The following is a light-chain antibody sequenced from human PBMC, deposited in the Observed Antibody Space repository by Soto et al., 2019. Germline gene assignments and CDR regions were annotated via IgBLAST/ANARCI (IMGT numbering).Light chain of an antibody. Sequence: QSVLTQPASVSGSPGQSITISCTGTSSDVGDYNYVSWYQQHPRKAPKLIIFEVSNRPSGVSNRFSGSKSGNTASLTISGLQDEDEADYYCSSYTSNTTLDLFGGGTKLTVL. V-gene: IGLV2-14*01. CDR3: SSYTSNTTLDL. CDR2: EVS. CDR1: SSDVGDYNY. J-gene: IGLJ2*01.